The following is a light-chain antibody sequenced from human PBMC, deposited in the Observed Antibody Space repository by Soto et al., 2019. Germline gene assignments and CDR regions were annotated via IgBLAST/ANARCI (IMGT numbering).Light chain of an antibody. J-gene: IGKJ4*01. CDR3: QQRNTWHLT. CDR2: DVS. CDR1: ESAVNY. V-gene: IGKV3-11*01. Sequence: EIVLTQSPATLSLSPGERATISCRASESAVNYLAWYQQQPGKAPRLLIYDVSNRATGIPDRFSGSGSGTDFTLPISSLEPEDFAVYYCQQRNTWHLTFGGGTRVEIK.